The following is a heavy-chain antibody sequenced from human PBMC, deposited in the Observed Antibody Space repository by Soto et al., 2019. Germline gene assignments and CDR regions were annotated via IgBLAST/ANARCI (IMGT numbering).Heavy chain of an antibody. Sequence: GSLRLSCAASGFTFSSYSMNWVRQAPGKGLEWVSSISSSCSYIYYADSVKGRFTISRDNAKNSLYLQMNSLRAEDTAVYYCARDLSFWSGSGMDVWGQGTTVTVSS. V-gene: IGHV3-21*01. D-gene: IGHD3-3*01. J-gene: IGHJ6*02. CDR3: ARDLSFWSGSGMDV. CDR1: GFTFSSYS. CDR2: ISSSCSYI.